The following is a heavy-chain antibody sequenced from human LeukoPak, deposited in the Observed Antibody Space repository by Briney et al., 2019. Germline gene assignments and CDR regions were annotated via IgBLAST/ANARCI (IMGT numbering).Heavy chain of an antibody. J-gene: IGHJ4*02. CDR1: GYSISSGYY. CDR2: IYHSGST. Sequence: PSETLSLTCTVSGYSISSGYYWGWIRQPPGKGLEWIGSIYHSGSTYYNPSLKSRVTISVDTSKNQFSLKLSSVTAADTAVYYCASGPYYYGSGSYYKDWGQGTLVTVSS. D-gene: IGHD3-10*01. CDR3: ASGPYYYGSGSYYKD. V-gene: IGHV4-38-2*02.